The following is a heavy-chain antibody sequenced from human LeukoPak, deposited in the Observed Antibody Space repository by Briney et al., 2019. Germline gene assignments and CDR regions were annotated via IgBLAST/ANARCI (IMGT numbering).Heavy chain of an antibody. CDR1: GFTFDDYT. Sequence: PGGSLRLSCAASGFTFDDYTMHWVRQAPGKGLEWVSLISWDGGSTYYADSVKGRFTISRDNAKNSLYLQMNSLRAEDTAVYYCARSEYYYDSSGYYSLLYFDYWGQGTLVTVSS. V-gene: IGHV3-43*01. CDR2: ISWDGGST. D-gene: IGHD3-22*01. J-gene: IGHJ4*02. CDR3: ARSEYYYDSSGYYSLLYFDY.